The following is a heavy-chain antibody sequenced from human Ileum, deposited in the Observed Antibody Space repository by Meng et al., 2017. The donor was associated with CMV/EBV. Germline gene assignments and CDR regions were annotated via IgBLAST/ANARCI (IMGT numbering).Heavy chain of an antibody. D-gene: IGHD2-2*01. CDR1: GFSFSNYV. Sequence: GGSLRLSCAASGFSFSNYVMHWVRQGPGKGLEWVSRINSDGSSTNYADSVKGRFTISRDNAKNTLYLQMNSLRAEDTAVYYCARDCSSTSCYRTGFDPWGQGTLVTVSS. V-gene: IGHV3-74*01. J-gene: IGHJ5*02. CDR2: INSDGSST. CDR3: ARDCSSTSCYRTGFDP.